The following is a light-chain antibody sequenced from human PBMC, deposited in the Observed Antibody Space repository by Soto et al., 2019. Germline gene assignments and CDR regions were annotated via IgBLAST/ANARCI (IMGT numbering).Light chain of an antibody. CDR2: GAS. Sequence: EIVMTQSTATLSVSVGERATLSCRASQSGGTKLAWYQQTPGQAPRLLIYGASTRATGVPARFSGSGSGTEFTLTISSLQSEDFGIYYCHQFNNWQTFGQGTKVEI. J-gene: IGKJ1*01. V-gene: IGKV3-15*01. CDR3: HQFNNWQT. CDR1: QSGGTK.